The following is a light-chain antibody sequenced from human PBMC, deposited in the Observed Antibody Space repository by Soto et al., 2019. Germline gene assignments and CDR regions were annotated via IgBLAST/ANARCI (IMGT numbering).Light chain of an antibody. CDR3: QHYNSNSEA. V-gene: IGKV1-5*03. CDR1: QTISSW. Sequence: DIQMTRSPSTLSGSVGDRVTITCRASQTISSWLAWCQQKPGKASKLLIYKASTLKSGVPSRFSGSGSGTEFTLTISSLQSDDFATYYCQHYNSNSEAFGQGTKVDIK. J-gene: IGKJ1*01. CDR2: KAS.